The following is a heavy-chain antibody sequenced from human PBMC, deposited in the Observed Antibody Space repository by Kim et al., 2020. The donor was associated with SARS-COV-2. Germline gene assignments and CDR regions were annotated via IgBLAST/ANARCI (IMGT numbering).Heavy chain of an antibody. J-gene: IGHJ4*02. CDR3: AKDLFCSSTSCTGRSTYFDY. D-gene: IGHD2-2*01. Sequence: GGSLRLSCAASGFTFSSYGMHWVRQAPGKGLEWVAVISYDGSNKYYADSVKGRFTISRDNSKNTLYLQMNSLRAEDTAVYYCAKDLFCSSTSCTGRSTYFDYWGQGTLVTVSS. CDR1: GFTFSSYG. V-gene: IGHV3-30*18. CDR2: ISYDGSNK.